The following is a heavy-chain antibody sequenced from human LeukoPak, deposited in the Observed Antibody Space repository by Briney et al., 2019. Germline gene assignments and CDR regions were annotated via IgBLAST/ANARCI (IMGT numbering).Heavy chain of an antibody. V-gene: IGHV4-59*01. CDR1: GGSISSYY. CDR2: IYYSGST. CDR3: ARGGYYYYMDV. J-gene: IGHJ6*03. Sequence: SETLSLTCAVSGGSISSYYWSWIRQPPGKGLEWIGYIYYSGSTNYNPSLKSRVTISVDTSKNQFYLKLSSVTAADTAVYYCARGGYYYYMDVWGKGTTVTICS.